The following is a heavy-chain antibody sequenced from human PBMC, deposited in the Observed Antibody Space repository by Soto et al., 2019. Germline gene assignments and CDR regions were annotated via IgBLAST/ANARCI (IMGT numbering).Heavy chain of an antibody. CDR3: ARDKSYGDYLREVQAFDI. D-gene: IGHD4-17*01. J-gene: IGHJ3*02. Sequence: KTSETLSLTCTVSGGSISSGVYYWSWIRHHPGKGLEWIGYIYYSGSTYYNPSLKSRVTISVDTSKNQFSLKLSSVTAADTAVYYCARDKSYGDYLREVQAFDIWGQGTMVTVSS. CDR2: IYYSGST. CDR1: GGSISSGVYY. V-gene: IGHV4-31*03.